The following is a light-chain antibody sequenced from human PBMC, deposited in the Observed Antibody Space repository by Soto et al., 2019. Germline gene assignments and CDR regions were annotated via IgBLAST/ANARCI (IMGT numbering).Light chain of an antibody. J-gene: IGLJ2*01. CDR3: AAWDDSLNGHVV. CDR2: SNN. V-gene: IGLV1-44*01. CDR1: NSNIRSNT. Sequence: QSVLTQPPSASGTPGQRVTISCSGSNSNIRSNTVNWYQQLPGTAPKLLIYSNNQRPSGVPDRFSGSKSGTSASLAISGLQSEDEADYYCAAWDDSLNGHVVFGGGTKLTVL.